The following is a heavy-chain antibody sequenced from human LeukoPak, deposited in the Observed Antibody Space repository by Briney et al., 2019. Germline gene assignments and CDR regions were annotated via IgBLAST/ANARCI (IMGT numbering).Heavy chain of an antibody. D-gene: IGHD6-13*01. V-gene: IGHV3-33*01. Sequence: PGGSLRLSCAASGFTFSTYAMHWVRQAPGKGLEWVAVIWYDGSNEYYADSVKGRFTISRDNSKNTLYLQMNSLRGEDTAVYYCARDLGSIATAGTETFDIWGQGTMVTVSS. CDR3: ARDLGSIATAGTETFDI. CDR1: GFTFSTYA. J-gene: IGHJ3*02. CDR2: IWYDGSNE.